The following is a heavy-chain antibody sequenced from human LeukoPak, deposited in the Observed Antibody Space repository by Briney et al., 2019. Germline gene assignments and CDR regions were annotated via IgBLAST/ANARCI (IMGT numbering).Heavy chain of an antibody. CDR1: GFTLSTYW. CDR3: ASWGAGGNY. D-gene: IGHD3-16*01. J-gene: IGHJ4*02. CDR2: INPDGSGK. Sequence: GGSLRLSCEASGFTLSTYWMNWVRQVPGKGLDWVANINPDGSGKRYVDSVKGRFTIARDNADNSLSLQMNSLRAEDTAVYYCASWGAGGNYWGQGTLVTVSS. V-gene: IGHV3-7*01.